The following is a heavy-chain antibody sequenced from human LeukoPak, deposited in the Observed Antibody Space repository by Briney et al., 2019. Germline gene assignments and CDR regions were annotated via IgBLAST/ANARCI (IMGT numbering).Heavy chain of an antibody. D-gene: IGHD3-10*01. CDR2: INPDNGNT. CDR1: GYTFSNHD. Sequence: ASVKVSCKASGYTFSNHDINWVRQATGQGLEWMGWINPDNGNTGYAQKFQGRVTMTRNNAISTAYMELRSLRSEDTAVYYCARSRAMVRGVTYYYGMDVWGQGTTVTVSS. V-gene: IGHV1-8*01. J-gene: IGHJ6*02. CDR3: ARSRAMVRGVTYYYGMDV.